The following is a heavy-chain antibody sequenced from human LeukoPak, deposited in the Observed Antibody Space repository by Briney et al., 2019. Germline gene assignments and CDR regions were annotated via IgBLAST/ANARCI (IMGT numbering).Heavy chain of an antibody. CDR2: IKQDGSEK. D-gene: IGHD2-21*01. Sequence: PGGSLRLSCAASGFPFSSYAMTWVRQAPGKGLEWVANIKQDGSEKYYVDSVKGRFTISRDNAKNSLYLQMNSLRAEDTAVYYCAREPYGLWGQGTLVTVSS. CDR1: GFPFSSYA. V-gene: IGHV3-7*01. CDR3: AREPYGL. J-gene: IGHJ4*02.